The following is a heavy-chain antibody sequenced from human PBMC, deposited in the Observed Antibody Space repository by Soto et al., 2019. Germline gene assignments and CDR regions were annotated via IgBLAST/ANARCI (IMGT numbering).Heavy chain of an antibody. D-gene: IGHD3-3*01. J-gene: IGHJ4*02. CDR2: IDTSGST. Sequence: LXLTCTVSVVSIGNYYCNWIRQPAGKGLEWIGRIDTSGSTNYNPSLKSRVTMSVDTSKQEFSLKLSSVTAADTALYYCARGGQDFSSGPFDYWGRGAMVTVS. CDR3: ARGGQDFSSGPFDY. CDR1: VVSIGNYY. V-gene: IGHV4-4*07.